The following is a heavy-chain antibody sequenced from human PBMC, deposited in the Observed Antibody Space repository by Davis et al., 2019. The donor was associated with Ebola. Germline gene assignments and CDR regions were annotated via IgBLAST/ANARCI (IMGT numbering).Heavy chain of an antibody. CDR1: GFTFSGSA. Sequence: GESLKISCAASGFTFSGSAMHWVRQASGKGLEWVGRIRSKANSYATAYAASVKGRFTISRDDSKNTLYLQMNSLRAEDTAVYYCARGPVVAATPLGYWGQGTLVTVSS. CDR2: IRSKANSYAT. J-gene: IGHJ4*02. CDR3: ARGPVVAATPLGY. V-gene: IGHV3-73*01. D-gene: IGHD2-15*01.